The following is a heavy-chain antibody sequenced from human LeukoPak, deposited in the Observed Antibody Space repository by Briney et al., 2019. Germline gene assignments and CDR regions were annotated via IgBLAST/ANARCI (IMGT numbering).Heavy chain of an antibody. CDR1: GFTFSSYS. D-gene: IGHD5-24*01. V-gene: IGHV3-21*01. Sequence: GGSLRLSCAASGFTFSSYSMNWVRQAPGKGLEWVSSISSSSSYIYYADSVKGRFTISRDNAKNSLYLQMNSLRAEDTAVYYCARGLGWLQSFDYWGQGTLVTVSS. CDR2: ISSSSSYI. J-gene: IGHJ4*02. CDR3: ARGLGWLQSFDY.